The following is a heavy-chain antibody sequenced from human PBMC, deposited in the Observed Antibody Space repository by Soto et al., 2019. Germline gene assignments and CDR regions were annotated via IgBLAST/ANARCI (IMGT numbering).Heavy chain of an antibody. J-gene: IGHJ3*02. CDR2: LSGSGGSP. CDR1: GFTFSSYS. D-gene: IGHD4-17*01. CDR3: AKATVTTRGAFDI. Sequence: GGSLRLSCAASGFTFSSYSMSWVRQEPGKGLEWVSALSGSGGSPYYADSVKGRFTISRDNSKNTLFLQMNSLRADDTAVYYCAKATVTTRGAFDIWGQGTMVTVSS. V-gene: IGHV3-23*01.